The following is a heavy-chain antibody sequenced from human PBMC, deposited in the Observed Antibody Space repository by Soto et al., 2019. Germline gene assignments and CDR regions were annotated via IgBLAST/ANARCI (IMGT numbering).Heavy chain of an antibody. Sequence: GASVKVSCKASGNTVPNYAIHWVRQAPGQRLEWMGWISAFNHDTRYAQRFQGRLSMASDKSTSTAYMELRSLTSDDTFVYYCARDPSNTSGAKLYLYYWGQGTLVTVSS. CDR2: ISAFNHDT. CDR3: ARDPSNTSGAKLYLYY. J-gene: IGHJ4*02. V-gene: IGHV1-18*01. CDR1: GNTVPNYA. D-gene: IGHD3-22*01.